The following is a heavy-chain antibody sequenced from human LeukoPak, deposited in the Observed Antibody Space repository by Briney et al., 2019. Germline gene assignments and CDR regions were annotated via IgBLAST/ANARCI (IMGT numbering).Heavy chain of an antibody. CDR2: IYYSGST. CDR3: ARGGSYYGY. CDR1: GGSISIYY. Sequence: SETLSLTCSVYGGSISIYYWSWIRQPPGKGLEWIGNIYYSGSTNYNPSLKSRVTISVDTSKSQFSLQLSSVTAADTAVYYCARGGSYYGYWGQGTLVTVSS. J-gene: IGHJ4*02. D-gene: IGHD1-26*01. V-gene: IGHV4-59*08.